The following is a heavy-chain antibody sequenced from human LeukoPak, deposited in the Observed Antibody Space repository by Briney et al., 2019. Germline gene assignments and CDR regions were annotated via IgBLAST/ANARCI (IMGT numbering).Heavy chain of an antibody. CDR3: AKGNPATYYYDSSGYPGYYYYYMDV. CDR1: GFTFSSYA. CDR2: ISGSGGST. J-gene: IGHJ6*03. D-gene: IGHD3-22*01. V-gene: IGHV3-23*01. Sequence: GGSLRLSCAASGFTFSSYAMSWVRQAPGKGLEWVSAISGSGGSTYYADSVKGRFTISRDNSKNTLYLQMNSLRAEDTAVYYCAKGNPATYYYDSSGYPGYYYYYMDVWGKGTTVTVSS.